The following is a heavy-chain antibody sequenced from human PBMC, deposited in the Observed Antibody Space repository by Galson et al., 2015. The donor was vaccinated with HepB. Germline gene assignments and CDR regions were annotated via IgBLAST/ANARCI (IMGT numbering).Heavy chain of an antibody. CDR3: ARNGPRYLEFYDY. V-gene: IGHV3-48*01. Sequence: SLRLSCAASGFTFSSYSMNWVRQAPGKGLEWVSYISSSSSTIYYADSVKGRFTISRDNAKNSLYLQMNSLRAEDTAVYYCARNGPRYLEFYDYWGQEPWSPSPQ. J-gene: IGHJ4*01. D-gene: IGHD3-10*01. CDR1: GFTFSSYS. CDR2: ISSSSSTI.